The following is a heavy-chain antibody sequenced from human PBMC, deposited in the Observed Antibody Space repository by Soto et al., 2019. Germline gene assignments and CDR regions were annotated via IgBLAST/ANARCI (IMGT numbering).Heavy chain of an antibody. Sequence: PSETLFLTCTVSGGSISSYYWSWIRQPPGKGLEWIGYIYYSGSTNYNPSLKSRVTISVDTSKNQFSLKLSSVTAADTAVYYCARGVGANHWGQGTLVTVSS. CDR1: GGSISSYY. J-gene: IGHJ5*02. D-gene: IGHD1-26*01. CDR2: IYYSGST. V-gene: IGHV4-59*01. CDR3: ARGVGANH.